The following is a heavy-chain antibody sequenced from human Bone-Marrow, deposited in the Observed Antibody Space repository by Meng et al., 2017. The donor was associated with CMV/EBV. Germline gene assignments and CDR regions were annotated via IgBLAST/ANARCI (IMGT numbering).Heavy chain of an antibody. D-gene: IGHD6-6*01. V-gene: IGHV3-30*04. CDR1: GFTFSSYA. J-gene: IGHJ6*02. Sequence: GESLKISCAASGFTFSSYAMHWVRQAPGKGLEWVAVISYDGSNKYYADPVKGRFTISRDNSKNTLYLQMNSLTAEDTAVYYCAKDLDSCSSLSQAYYYYGMDVWGQGTTVTVPS. CDR3: AKDLDSCSSLSQAYYYYGMDV. CDR2: ISYDGSNK.